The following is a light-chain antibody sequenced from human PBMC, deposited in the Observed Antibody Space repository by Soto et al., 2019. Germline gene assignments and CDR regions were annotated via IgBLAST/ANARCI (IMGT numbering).Light chain of an antibody. CDR3: TSYAGSDIWV. J-gene: IGLJ3*02. Sequence: QSALTQPPSASGSPGQSVTISCTGTSSDDGGYNYVSWYQQYPGKAPKLMIYEVSKRPSGGPDRFSGSKSGKTDSLTVSGLQAEDEADYYCTSYAGSDIWVFGGGTKVTVL. CDR2: EVS. CDR1: SSDDGGYNY. V-gene: IGLV2-8*01.